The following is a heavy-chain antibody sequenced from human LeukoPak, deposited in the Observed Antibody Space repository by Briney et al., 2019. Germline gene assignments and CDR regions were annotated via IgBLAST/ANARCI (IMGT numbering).Heavy chain of an antibody. D-gene: IGHD2-15*01. V-gene: IGHV3-66*01. J-gene: IGHJ6*02. CDR1: GLTVSSNY. CDR3: ARSSRGSYCSGGRCYSYYDMDV. CDR2: IYNGGST. Sequence: PGGSLRLSCAASGLTVSSNYMSWVRQAPGKGLEWVSVIYNGGSTYYADSVKGRFTISRDNSKNTLYLQINSLRAEDTAAYYCARSSRGSYCSGGRCYSYYDMDVWGQGTTVTVSS.